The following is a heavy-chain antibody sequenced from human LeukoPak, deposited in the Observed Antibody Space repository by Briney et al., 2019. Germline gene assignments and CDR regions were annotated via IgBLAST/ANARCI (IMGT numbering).Heavy chain of an antibody. CDR1: GGSISSYY. CDR2: IYYSGST. Sequence: SETLSLTCTVSGGSISSYYWSWIRQHPGKGLEWIGYIYYSGSTYYNPSLKSRVTISVDTSKNQFSLKLSSVTAADTAVYYCASSVAAAARGYFDYWGQGTLVTVSS. D-gene: IGHD6-13*01. J-gene: IGHJ4*02. V-gene: IGHV4-59*06. CDR3: ASSVAAAARGYFDY.